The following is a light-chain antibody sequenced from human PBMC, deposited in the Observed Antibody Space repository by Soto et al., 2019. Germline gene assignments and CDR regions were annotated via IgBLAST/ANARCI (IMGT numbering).Light chain of an antibody. Sequence: EIVLTQSPATLSLSPGERATLSCRASQSLSSSLAWYQQKVGQAPRLLIYGASTRATGIPARFSGSESGTEFTLTISSLQSEDFAFYYCQQYRNSPVTFGGGTKVDIK. CDR1: QSLSSS. CDR3: QQYRNSPVT. CDR2: GAS. J-gene: IGKJ4*01. V-gene: IGKV3-15*01.